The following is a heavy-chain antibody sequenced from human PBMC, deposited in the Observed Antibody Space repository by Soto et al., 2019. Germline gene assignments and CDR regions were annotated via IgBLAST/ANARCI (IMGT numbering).Heavy chain of an antibody. CDR2: IYRSGTT. D-gene: IGHD1-26*01. J-gene: IGHJ4*02. V-gene: IGHV4-38-2*01. CDR3: ARTHSGSYYSVFNY. Sequence: SETLSLTCVVSNFSISSGYYWGWIRQSPGKGLEWIASIYRSGTTSYNPSRKSRVTMSVDPSKNQFSLMLTAVTAADTAVYYCARTHSGSYYSVFNYWGRGSLVTVSS. CDR1: NFSISSGYY.